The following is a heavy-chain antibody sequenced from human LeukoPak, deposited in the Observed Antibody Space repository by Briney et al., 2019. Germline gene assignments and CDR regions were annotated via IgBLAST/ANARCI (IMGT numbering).Heavy chain of an antibody. CDR2: INHSGST. D-gene: IGHD6-19*01. Sequence: PSETLSLTCAVYGGSFSGYYWSWIRQPPGKGLEWIGEINHSGSTNYNPSLKSRVTISVDTSKNQFSLKLSSVTAADTAAYYCARSISSGWLLQSYYFDYWGQGTLVTVSS. CDR3: ARSISSGWLLQSYYFDY. V-gene: IGHV4-34*01. CDR1: GGSFSGYY. J-gene: IGHJ4*02.